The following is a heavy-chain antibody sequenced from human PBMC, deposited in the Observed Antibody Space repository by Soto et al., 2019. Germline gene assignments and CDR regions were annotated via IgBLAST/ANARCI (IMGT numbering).Heavy chain of an antibody. D-gene: IGHD3-3*01. J-gene: IGHJ3*02. CDR2: IKSKTDGGTT. V-gene: IGHV3-15*01. Sequence: PGGSLRLSCAASGFTFNNYALSWVLQATGKGLEWVGRIKSKTDGGTTDYAAHVKGRFTISRDDSKNTLYLQMNSVKTEDSAVYYCTSLSTMVGVVMRDACDIWGQGTMVTVS. CDR1: GFTFNNYA. CDR3: TSLSTMVGVVMRDACDI.